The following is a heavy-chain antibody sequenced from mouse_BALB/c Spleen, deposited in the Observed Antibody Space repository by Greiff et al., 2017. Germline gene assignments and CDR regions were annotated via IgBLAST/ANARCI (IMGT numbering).Heavy chain of an antibody. CDR2: IYPGNSDT. Sequence: VQLQQPGAELVKPGASVKLSCKASGYTFTSYWMHWVKQRPGQGLEWIGAIYPGNSDTSYNQKFKGKAKLTAVTSTSTAYMELSSLTNEDSAVYYCTGNGPWFAYWGQGTLVTVSA. CDR1: GYTFTSYW. D-gene: IGHD1-1*01. J-gene: IGHJ3*01. CDR3: TGNGPWFAY. V-gene: IGHV1-5*01.